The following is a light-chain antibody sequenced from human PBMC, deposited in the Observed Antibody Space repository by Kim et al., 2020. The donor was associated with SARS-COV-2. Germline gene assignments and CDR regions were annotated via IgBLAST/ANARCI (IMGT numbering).Light chain of an antibody. Sequence: PGERATLSCRASQSVSSSYFSWYQQKPGQAPRLLIYGASTRATGIPARFSGSGSGTDFTLTISSLQPEDFAVYYCQQDYNLPWTFGQGTKVDIK. J-gene: IGKJ1*01. CDR1: QSVSSSY. CDR2: GAS. V-gene: IGKV3D-7*01. CDR3: QQDYNLPWT.